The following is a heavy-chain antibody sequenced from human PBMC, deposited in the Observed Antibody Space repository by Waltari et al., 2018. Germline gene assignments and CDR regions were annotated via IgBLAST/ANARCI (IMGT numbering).Heavy chain of an antibody. CDR2: SSAYNVNT. CDR3: ARDDCSGGSCYSDFDY. V-gene: IGHV1-18*01. J-gene: IGHJ4*02. D-gene: IGHD2-15*01. CDR1: GYTFTSYG. Sequence: QVQLVQSGAEVKKPGASVKVSCKASGYTFTSYGISWVRQAPGQGLEWMGWSSAYNVNTNSAQKLQGRVTMTTDTSTSTAYMELRSLRSDDTAVYYCARDDCSGGSCYSDFDYWGQGTLVTVSS.